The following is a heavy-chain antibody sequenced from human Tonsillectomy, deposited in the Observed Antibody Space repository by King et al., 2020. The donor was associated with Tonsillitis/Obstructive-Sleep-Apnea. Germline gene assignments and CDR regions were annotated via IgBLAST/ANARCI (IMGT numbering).Heavy chain of an antibody. J-gene: IGHJ4*02. V-gene: IGHV3-48*03. CDR2: ISSSGSTI. CDR3: AREGCSSTSCYDY. CDR1: GFTFSSYE. D-gene: IGHD2-2*01. Sequence: VQLVESGGGLVQPGGSLRLSCAASGFTFSSYEMNWVRQAPGKGLEWVSYISSSGSTIYYADSVKGRFTISRDNAMNSLYLQMNSLRAEDTAVYYCAREGCSSTSCYDYWGQGTLVTVSS.